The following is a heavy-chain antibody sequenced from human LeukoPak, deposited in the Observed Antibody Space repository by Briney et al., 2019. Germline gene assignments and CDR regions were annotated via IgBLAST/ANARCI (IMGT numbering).Heavy chain of an antibody. V-gene: IGHV3-48*02. Sequence: PGGSLRLSCAASGFTFSSYSMNWVRQAPGKGLEWVSYISSSSSTIYYADSVKGQFTISRDNAKNSLYLQMNSLRDEDTAVYYCASNYDSSGYSTFDYWGQGTLVTVSS. CDR3: ASNYDSSGYSTFDY. J-gene: IGHJ4*02. CDR1: GFTFSSYS. D-gene: IGHD3-22*01. CDR2: ISSSSSTI.